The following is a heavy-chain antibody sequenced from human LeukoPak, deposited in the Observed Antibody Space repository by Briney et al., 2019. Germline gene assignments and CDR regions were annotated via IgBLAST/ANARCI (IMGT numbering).Heavy chain of an antibody. Sequence: PSETLSLTCAVYGGSFSGYYWSWIRQPPGKGLEWIGEINRSGSTNYNPSLKSRVTISVDTSKNQFSLKLSSVTAADTAVYYCARATITMMVGIPADAFDIWGQGTMVTVSS. CDR1: GGSFSGYY. J-gene: IGHJ3*02. D-gene: IGHD3-22*01. V-gene: IGHV4-34*01. CDR2: INRSGST. CDR3: ARATITMMVGIPADAFDI.